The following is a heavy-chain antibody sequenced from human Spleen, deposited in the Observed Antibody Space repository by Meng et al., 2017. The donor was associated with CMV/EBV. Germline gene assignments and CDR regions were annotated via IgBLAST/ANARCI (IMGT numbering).Heavy chain of an antibody. D-gene: IGHD3-22*01. Sequence: QGQLVQSGAEVNEPGASVKVSCKASGYTFTGYYMHWVRQAPGQGLEWMGWINPNSGGTNYAQKFQGRVTMTRDTSISTAYMELSRLRSDDTAVYYCATYYYDSSGYFLFDYWGQGTLVTVSS. V-gene: IGHV1-2*02. CDR2: INPNSGGT. CDR1: GYTFTGYY. CDR3: ATYYYDSSGYFLFDY. J-gene: IGHJ4*02.